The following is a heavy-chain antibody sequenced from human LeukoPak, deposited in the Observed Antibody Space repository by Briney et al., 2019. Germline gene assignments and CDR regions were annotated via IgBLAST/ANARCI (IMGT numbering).Heavy chain of an antibody. CDR3: ARDRGPYCGGDCYSPGDY. CDR2: IIPILGIT. V-gene: IGHV1-69*04. D-gene: IGHD2-21*02. Sequence: SVKVSCKASGGTFSSYAISWVRQAPGQGLEWMGRIIPILGITNYAQKFQGRVTITADTSTTTAYMELSSLRSEGTAVYYCARDRGPYCGGDCYSPGDYWGQGTLVTVSS. J-gene: IGHJ4*02. CDR1: GGTFSSYA.